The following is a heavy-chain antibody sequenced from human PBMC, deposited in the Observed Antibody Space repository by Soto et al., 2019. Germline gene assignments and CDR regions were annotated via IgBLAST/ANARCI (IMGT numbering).Heavy chain of an antibody. CDR1: GGTFSSYA. Sequence: ASVKVSCKASGGTFSSYAISWVRQAPGQGLEWMGGINAGNGNTKYSQKFQGRVTITRDTSASTAYMELSSLRSEDTAVYYCARDSGTTGTTGFDPWGQGTLVTASS. V-gene: IGHV1-3*01. J-gene: IGHJ5*02. D-gene: IGHD1-1*01. CDR2: INAGNGNT. CDR3: ARDSGTTGTTGFDP.